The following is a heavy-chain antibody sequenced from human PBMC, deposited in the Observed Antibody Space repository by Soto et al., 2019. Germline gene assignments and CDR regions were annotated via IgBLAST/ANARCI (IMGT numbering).Heavy chain of an antibody. CDR3: ARTKNHPMGDDYGSGNHSDFDY. V-gene: IGHV4-34*01. D-gene: IGHD3-10*01. Sequence: SATLSLTCSVYGGSFSGYYWSWIRQPPGKGLEWIGEINHSGSTNYNPSLKSRVTISVDTSKNQFSLKLSSVTAADTAVYYCARTKNHPMGDDYGSGNHSDFDYWGQGTPVT. CDR1: GGSFSGYY. CDR2: INHSGST. J-gene: IGHJ4*02.